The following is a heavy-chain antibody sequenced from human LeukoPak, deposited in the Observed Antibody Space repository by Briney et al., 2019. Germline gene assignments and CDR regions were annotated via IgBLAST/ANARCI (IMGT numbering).Heavy chain of an antibody. V-gene: IGHV3-74*01. CDR2: INIDGRII. J-gene: IGHJ5*02. Sequence: GGSLRLSCGVSGFIFSDYWMHWVCQAPGKGLVWVSRINIDGRIIDYADSVKGRFTISRDNARNTLYLQMNNLRAEDTAVYYCAILGGTWGQGTLVTVSS. CDR1: GFIFSDYW. D-gene: IGHD1-26*01. CDR3: AILGGT.